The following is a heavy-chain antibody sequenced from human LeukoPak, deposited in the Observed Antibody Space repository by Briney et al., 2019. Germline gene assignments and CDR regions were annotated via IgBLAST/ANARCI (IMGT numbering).Heavy chain of an antibody. Sequence: ASVKVSCKASGGTFSIYAISWVRQAPGQGLEWMGGIIPIFGTANYAQKFQGRVTITADESTSTAYMELSSLRSEDTAVYYCARVRPSSTSPFPFDPWGQGTLVTVSS. V-gene: IGHV1-69*13. CDR1: GGTFSIYA. CDR2: IIPIFGTA. CDR3: ARVRPSSTSPFPFDP. J-gene: IGHJ5*02. D-gene: IGHD2-2*01.